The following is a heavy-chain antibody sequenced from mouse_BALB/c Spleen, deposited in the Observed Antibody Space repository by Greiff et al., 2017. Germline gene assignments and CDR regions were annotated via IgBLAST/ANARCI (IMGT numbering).Heavy chain of an antibody. Sequence: EVQGVESGGGLVQPGGSLRLSCATSGFTFTDYYMSWVRQPPGKALEWLSFIRNKANGYTTEYSASVKGRFTISRDNSQSILYLQMNTLRAEDSATYYCARDYYGNSWFAYWGQGTLVTVSA. CDR3: ARDYYGNSWFAY. CDR1: GFTFTDYY. D-gene: IGHD2-1*01. V-gene: IGHV7-3*02. CDR2: IRNKANGYTT. J-gene: IGHJ3*01.